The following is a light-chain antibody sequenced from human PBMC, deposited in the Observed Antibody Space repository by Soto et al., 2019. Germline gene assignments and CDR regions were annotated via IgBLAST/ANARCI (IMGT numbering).Light chain of an antibody. J-gene: IGKJ1*01. V-gene: IGKV1-5*01. CDR1: PSISSW. Sequence: DIQMTESPSTLSASVGDRVTITCRASPSISSWLAWYQQKPGKGPTLLIYHASSLESGVPSRFSGSGSGTEFTLTISSLQPDDFSTYYCQQYNIYAWTVGQGTKVDSK. CDR3: QQYNIYAWT. CDR2: HAS.